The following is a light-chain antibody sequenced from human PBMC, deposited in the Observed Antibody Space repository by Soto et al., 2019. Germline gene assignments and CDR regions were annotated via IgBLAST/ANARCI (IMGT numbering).Light chain of an antibody. CDR1: SSDVGSFNL. Sequence: QSVLTQPASVSGSPGQSITISRTGTSSDVGSFNLVSWYQLHPGKAPKFMIYEVSKRPSGVSNRFSGSKSGNTASLTISGLQAEDEADYYCCSYAGSSTFYVFGTGTKVTVL. V-gene: IGLV2-23*02. CDR3: CSYAGSSTFYV. J-gene: IGLJ1*01. CDR2: EVS.